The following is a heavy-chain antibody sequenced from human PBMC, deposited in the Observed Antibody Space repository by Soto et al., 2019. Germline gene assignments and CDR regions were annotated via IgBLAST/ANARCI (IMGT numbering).Heavy chain of an antibody. CDR3: ARQGDEIVGVPAGANWFDP. V-gene: IGHV4-39*01. J-gene: IGHJ5*02. D-gene: IGHD2-2*01. Sequence: SETLSLTCTVSGGSISSSSYYWGWIRQPPGKGLEWIGSIYYSGSTYYNPSLKSRVTISVDTSKNQFSLKLRSVTPADPAVYYCARQGDEIVGVPAGANWFDPWGQGTLVTVSS. CDR1: GGSISSSSYY. CDR2: IYYSGST.